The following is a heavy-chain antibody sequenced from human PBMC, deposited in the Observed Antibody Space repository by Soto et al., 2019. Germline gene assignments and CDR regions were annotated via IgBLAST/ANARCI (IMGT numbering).Heavy chain of an antibody. CDR1: GFTFDDYA. CDR2: ISWNSGSI. CDR3: AKGGSYYDILTGYYAP. D-gene: IGHD3-9*01. V-gene: IGHV3-9*01. Sequence: GGSLRLSCAASGFTFDDYAMHWVRQAPGKGLEWVSGISWNSGSIGYADSVKGRFTISRDNAKNSLYLQMNSLRAEDTALYYCAKGGSYYDILTGYYAPWGQGTLVTVSS. J-gene: IGHJ5*02.